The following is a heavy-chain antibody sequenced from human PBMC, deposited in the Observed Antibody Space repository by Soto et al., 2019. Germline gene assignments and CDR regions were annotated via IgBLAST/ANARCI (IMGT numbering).Heavy chain of an antibody. CDR3: SKATVVAPAWLDA. D-gene: IGHD3-22*01. CDR2: IWYDGSNT. Sequence: ERSMRLSWAACGSSLMRYGMRWVRQVTGKGLGWVAGIWYDGSNTFYSDAVKGRFSISRGNSKNMVDLQMNSLRAEATAVYFGSKATVVAPAWLDACGQGIRVTVSS. V-gene: IGHV3-33*06. J-gene: IGHJ5*02. CDR1: GSSLMRYG.